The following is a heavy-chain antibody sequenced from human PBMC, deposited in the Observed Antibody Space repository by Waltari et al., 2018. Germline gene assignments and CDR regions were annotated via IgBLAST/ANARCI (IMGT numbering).Heavy chain of an antibody. V-gene: IGHV4-39*07. J-gene: IGHJ4*02. CDR3: ARDSETYYDILTGYSPPLYFDY. CDR2: IYYSGST. CDR1: GGSISSSSYY. D-gene: IGHD3-9*01. Sequence: QLQLQESGPGLVKPSETLSLTCTVSGGSISSSSYYWGWIRQPPGKGLEWIGSIYYSGSTYYNPSLKSRVTISVDTSKNQFSLKLSSVTAADTAVYYCARDSETYYDILTGYSPPLYFDYWGQGTLVTVSS.